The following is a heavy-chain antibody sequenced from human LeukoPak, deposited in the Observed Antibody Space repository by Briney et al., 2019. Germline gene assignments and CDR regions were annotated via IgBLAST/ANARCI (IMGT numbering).Heavy chain of an antibody. CDR2: INHNGNVN. CDR1: GFTFSSYW. J-gene: IGHJ4*02. Sequence: GGSLRLSCAASGFTFSSYWMNWARQAPGKGLEWVASINHNGNVNYYVDSVKGRFTISRDNAKNSLYLQMSNLRAEDTAVYFCARTRSSGYSTFDYWGQGILVTVSS. CDR3: ARTRSSGYSTFDY. D-gene: IGHD3-22*01. V-gene: IGHV3-7*03.